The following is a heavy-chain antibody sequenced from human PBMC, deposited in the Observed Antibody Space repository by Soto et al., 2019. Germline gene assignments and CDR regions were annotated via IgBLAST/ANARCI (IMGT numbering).Heavy chain of an antibody. J-gene: IGHJ4*02. Sequence: QVQLVQSGSEVKKPGSSVRVSCKTSGDTFSIYTISWVRQAPGQGLEWMGRVLPFLDITSYSQRFQGRVTSTADRSTTTADMELTSLRSEDTAVYYCARDRDNSNWPNFDSWGQGTLVTVSS. V-gene: IGHV1-69*02. CDR2: VLPFLDIT. D-gene: IGHD6-13*01. CDR3: ARDRDNSNWPNFDS. CDR1: GDTFSIYT.